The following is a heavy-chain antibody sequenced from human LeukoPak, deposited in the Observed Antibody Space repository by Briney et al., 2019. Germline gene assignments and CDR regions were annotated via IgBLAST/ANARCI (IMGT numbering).Heavy chain of an antibody. CDR2: IDTSGSYI. V-gene: IGHV3-21*01. CDR1: GFTFSIYS. J-gene: IGHJ3*02. CDR3: ARGRSTTLLRGVAMSDGFDI. Sequence: GGSLRLSCAASGFTFSIYSMNWVRQAPGKGLEWVSFIDTSGSYIYYGDSVKGRVTISRDNAKNSLYLQMNGLRAEDTAVYYCARGRSTTLLRGVAMSDGFDIWGQGAMVTVSS. D-gene: IGHD3-10*01.